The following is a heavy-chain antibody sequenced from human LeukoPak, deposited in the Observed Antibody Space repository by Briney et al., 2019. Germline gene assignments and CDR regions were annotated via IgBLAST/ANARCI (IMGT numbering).Heavy chain of an antibody. CDR2: ISYDGSNK. CDR3: AKSTAVAGEFDY. J-gene: IGHJ4*02. V-gene: IGHV3-30*18. D-gene: IGHD6-19*01. Sequence: GGPLRLSCAASGFTFSSYGMHWVRQAPGKGLEWVAVISYDGSNKYYADSVKGRFTISRDNSKNTLYLQMNSLRAEDTAVYYCAKSTAVAGEFDYWGQGTLVTVSS. CDR1: GFTFSSYG.